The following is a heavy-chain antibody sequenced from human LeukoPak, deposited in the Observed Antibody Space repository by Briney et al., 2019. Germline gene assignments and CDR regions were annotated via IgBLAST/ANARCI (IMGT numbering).Heavy chain of an antibody. J-gene: IGHJ5*02. CDR1: GYTFTGYY. V-gene: IGHV1-2*02. CDR2: INPNSGGT. Sequence: GASVKVSCKASGYTFTGYYMHWVRQAPGQGLEWMGWINPNSGGTNYAEKFQGRVTMTRDASISTAYKELSRLRSDETAVYYWSSDRGYCSSTSCYTGRVWFDPWGQGTLVTVSS. D-gene: IGHD2-2*02. CDR3: SSDRGYCSSTSCYTGRVWFDP.